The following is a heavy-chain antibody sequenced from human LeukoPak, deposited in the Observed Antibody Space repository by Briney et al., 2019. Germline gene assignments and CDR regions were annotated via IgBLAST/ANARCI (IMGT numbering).Heavy chain of an antibody. CDR2: INSSGTTI. D-gene: IGHD3-3*01. V-gene: IGHV3-48*04. CDR1: GFTFSSYG. Sequence: GGSLRLFCAASGFTFSSYGMHWVRQTPGKGLEWVSYINSSGTTIYYADSVKGRFTISRDNAKNSLYLQMNSLRAEDTAVYYCARVTFYDSYYYYYYMDVWGKGTTVTVSS. J-gene: IGHJ6*03. CDR3: ARVTFYDSYYYYYYMDV.